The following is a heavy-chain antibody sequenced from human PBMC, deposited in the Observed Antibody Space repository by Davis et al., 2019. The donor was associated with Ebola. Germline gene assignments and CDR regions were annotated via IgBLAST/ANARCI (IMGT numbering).Heavy chain of an antibody. CDR3: ARTALTSVSDAGLGYNYLDP. D-gene: IGHD1-1*01. CDR1: GESLSSFF. J-gene: IGHJ5*02. Sequence: SETLSLTCAVYGESLSSFFWSWVRQSPGKGLEWIGEIHPSEKPNYSPSLEIRVAISLDTSKNQFSLRLKSVTAADSAVYYCARTALTSVSDAGLGYNYLDPWGQGTLVTVSS. CDR2: IHPSEKP. V-gene: IGHV4-34*01.